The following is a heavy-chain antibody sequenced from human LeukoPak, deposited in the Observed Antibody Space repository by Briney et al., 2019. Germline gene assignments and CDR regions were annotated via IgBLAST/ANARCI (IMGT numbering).Heavy chain of an antibody. CDR1: GFTFSSYS. V-gene: IGHV3-48*04. CDR2: ISSSGGTI. CDR3: ARVGGSYGFLSQKPRYFQH. J-gene: IGHJ1*01. Sequence: GGSLRLSCAASGFTFSSYSMNWVRQAPGKGLEWVSYISSSGGTIYYADSVKGRFTISRDNAKNSLYLQMNSLRAEDTAVYYCARVGGSYGFLSQKPRYFQHWGQGTLVTVSS. D-gene: IGHD1-26*01.